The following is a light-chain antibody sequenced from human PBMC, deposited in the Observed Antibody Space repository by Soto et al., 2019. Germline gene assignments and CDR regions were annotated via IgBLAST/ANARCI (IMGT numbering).Light chain of an antibody. V-gene: IGLV1-40*01. CDR2: DSN. CDR3: AAWDDNLRVF. Sequence: QSVLTQPPSVSGAPGQRVTISCTGSSSNVGAGRDVHWYRQLPGAAPKFLISDSNNRASGVPDRFSGSKSGTSASLAISGLRSEDEADYYCAAWDDNLRVFFGGGTKVTVL. CDR1: SSNVGAGRD. J-gene: IGLJ2*01.